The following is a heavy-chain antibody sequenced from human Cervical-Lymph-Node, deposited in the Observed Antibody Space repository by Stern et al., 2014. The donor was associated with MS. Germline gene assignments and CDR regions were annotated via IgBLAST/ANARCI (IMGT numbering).Heavy chain of an antibody. CDR3: ARDAGGYFYAMDV. J-gene: IGHJ6*02. Sequence: QVHLVESGPEVKKPGASVKVSCTASGYTFSRYGIGWVRQAPGQGLEWMGKIRGHNGITNYAEKWQDRIAMTTDTSTNTAYMEVRRLTSDDTAVYFCARDAGGYFYAMDVWGQGTTVIVS. V-gene: IGHV1-18*01. D-gene: IGHD3-10*01. CDR2: IRGHNGIT. CDR1: GYTFSRYG.